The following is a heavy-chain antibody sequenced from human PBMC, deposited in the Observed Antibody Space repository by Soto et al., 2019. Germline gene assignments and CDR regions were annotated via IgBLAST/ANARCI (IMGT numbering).Heavy chain of an antibody. CDR2: ISAYNGNT. J-gene: IGHJ6*02. V-gene: IGHV1-18*01. CDR1: GYTFTSYG. Sequence: QVQLVQSGAEVKKPGASVKVSCKASGYTFTSYGISWVRQAPGQGLEWMGWISAYNGNTNYAQKLQGRVTMTTDTSTSTAYMELRSLSSDDTAVYYCERFGEVVAAPYCYYGMDVWGQGTTVTVSS. D-gene: IGHD2-15*01. CDR3: ERFGEVVAAPYCYYGMDV.